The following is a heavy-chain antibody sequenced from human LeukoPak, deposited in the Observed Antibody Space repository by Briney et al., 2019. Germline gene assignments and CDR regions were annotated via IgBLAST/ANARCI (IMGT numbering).Heavy chain of an antibody. Sequence: SETLSLTCTVSGGSISSGSYYWSWIQQPAGKGLEWIGRIYTSGSTNYNPSLKSRVTISVDTSKNQFSLKLSSVTAADTAVYYCAKGYCRGNSCYDDRGAFDYWGQGTLVTVSS. CDR3: AKGYCRGNSCYDDRGAFDY. CDR2: IYTSGST. D-gene: IGHD2-2*01. V-gene: IGHV4-61*02. J-gene: IGHJ4*02. CDR1: GGSISSGSYY.